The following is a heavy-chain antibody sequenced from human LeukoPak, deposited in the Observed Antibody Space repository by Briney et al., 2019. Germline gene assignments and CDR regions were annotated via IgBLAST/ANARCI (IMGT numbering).Heavy chain of an antibody. Sequence: GGSLRLSCAASGFTFGSHGMLWGRQAPGKGLEWVAVIRYDGSNKYYADSVKGRFTISRDNSKNTLYLQMDSLRAEDTAVYYCAKDTRGFNDYYYYMDVWGKGTTVTVSS. D-gene: IGHD3-10*01. CDR1: GFTFGSHG. CDR2: IRYDGSNK. J-gene: IGHJ6*03. V-gene: IGHV3-30*02. CDR3: AKDTRGFNDYYYYMDV.